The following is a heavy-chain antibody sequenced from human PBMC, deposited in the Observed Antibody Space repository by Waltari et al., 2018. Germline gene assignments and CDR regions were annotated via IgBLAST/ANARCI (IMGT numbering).Heavy chain of an antibody. V-gene: IGHV1-18*01. J-gene: IGHJ6*02. D-gene: IGHD3-10*01. CDR3: ARDTKYYYGAGSPSYYNGMDV. Sequence: QVQLLQSGNEVKKPGASVKVSCEASGYTFTNYGISWVRQAPGQGLEWMGWSSAHNGEKSYSQIFQGRVSLTTDTSTDTAYMELKSLRSDDSAVYYCARDTKYYYGAGSPSYYNGMDVWGRGTTVTVSS. CDR1: GYTFTNYG. CDR2: SSAHNGEK.